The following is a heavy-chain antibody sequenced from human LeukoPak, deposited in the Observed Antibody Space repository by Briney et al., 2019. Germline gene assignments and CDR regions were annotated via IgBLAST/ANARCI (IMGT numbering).Heavy chain of an antibody. CDR1: GYTLTELS. J-gene: IGHJ4*02. D-gene: IGHD1-26*01. Sequence: GASLKVSCKVSGYTLTELSMHWVRQAPGKGLEWMGGFDPEDGETIYAQKLQGRVTMTEDTSTYTAYMELSSLRSEDTAVYYCATDVSGSYSLGYWGQGTMVTVSS. CDR3: ATDVSGSYSLGY. CDR2: FDPEDGET. V-gene: IGHV1-24*01.